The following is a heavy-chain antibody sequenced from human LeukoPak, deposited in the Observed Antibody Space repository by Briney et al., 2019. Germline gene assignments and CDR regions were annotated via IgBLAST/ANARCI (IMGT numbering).Heavy chain of an antibody. CDR1: GFTFSSSW. CDR2: INPEGSQT. D-gene: IGHD5-24*01. V-gene: IGHV3-7*01. CDR3: AAWTDRGYNF. J-gene: IGHJ4*02. Sequence: SGGSLRLSCAASGFTFSSSWMNWVRQAPGKGLQWVGNINPEGSQTRFVDSVMGRFTMSKDNAKNSLYLQMSSQRVEDTAVFYCAAWTDRGYNFWGQGTVVTVSS.